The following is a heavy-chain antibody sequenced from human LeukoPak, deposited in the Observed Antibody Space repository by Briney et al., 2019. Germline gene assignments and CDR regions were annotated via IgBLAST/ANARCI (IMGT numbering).Heavy chain of an antibody. CDR3: ARSSTVDTAMVLPFYYYYYMDV. CDR1: GGSISSSSYY. D-gene: IGHD5-18*01. CDR2: IYYSGST. J-gene: IGHJ6*03. V-gene: IGHV4-61*01. Sequence: SETLSLTCTVSGGSISSSSYYWSWIRQPPGKGLEWIGYIYYSGSTNYNPSLKSRVTISVDTSKNQFSLKLSSVTAADTAVYYCARSSTVDTAMVLPFYYYYYMDVWGKGTTVTVSS.